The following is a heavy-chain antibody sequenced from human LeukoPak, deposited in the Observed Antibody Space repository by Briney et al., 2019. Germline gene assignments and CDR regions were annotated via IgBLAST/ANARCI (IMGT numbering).Heavy chain of an antibody. Sequence: GGSLRLSCAASGFTFSSYEMNWVRQAPGKGLEWVSYISSGGSTIYYADSVKGRFTISRDNSKNTLYLQMNSLRAEDTAVYYCAKAPGWFDYWGQGTLVTVSS. V-gene: IGHV3-48*03. CDR3: AKAPGWFDY. CDR1: GFTFSSYE. D-gene: IGHD6-19*01. CDR2: ISSGGSTI. J-gene: IGHJ4*02.